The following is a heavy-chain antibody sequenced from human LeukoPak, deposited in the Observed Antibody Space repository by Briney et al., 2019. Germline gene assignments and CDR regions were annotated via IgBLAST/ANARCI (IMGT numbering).Heavy chain of an antibody. V-gene: IGHV3-21*01. CDR2: ISSSSSYI. Sequence: GGSLRLSCVASGFTFNSYAMNWVRQAPGKGLEWVSSISSSSSYIYYADSVKGRFTISRDNAKNSLYLQMNSLRAEDTAVYYCARDDALVGGFDYWGQGTLVTVSS. D-gene: IGHD1-26*01. CDR3: ARDDALVGGFDY. CDR1: GFTFNSYA. J-gene: IGHJ4*02.